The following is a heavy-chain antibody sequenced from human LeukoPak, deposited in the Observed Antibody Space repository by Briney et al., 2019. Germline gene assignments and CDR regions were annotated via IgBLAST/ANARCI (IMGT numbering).Heavy chain of an antibody. Sequence: GWSLRLSCVSSGFTFRSYSMNWVRQAPGKGLEWVSSISRSSSYIYYADSVKGRFTISRDNAKNSLYLQMNRLRAEDTAVYYCARAWSRVAPFDMWGQGTMVTVP. CDR3: ARAWSRVAPFDM. CDR2: ISRSSSYI. CDR1: GFTFRSYS. D-gene: IGHD2-21*01. V-gene: IGHV3-21*01. J-gene: IGHJ3*02.